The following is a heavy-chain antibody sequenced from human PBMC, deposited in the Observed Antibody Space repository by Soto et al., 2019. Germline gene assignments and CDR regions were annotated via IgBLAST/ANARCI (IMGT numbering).Heavy chain of an antibody. J-gene: IGHJ6*02. CDR2: ISGSGGST. D-gene: IGHD6-13*01. V-gene: IGHV3-23*01. CDR1: GFTFSSYA. Sequence: QPGGSLRLSCAASGFTFSSYAMSWVRQAPGKGLEWVSAISGSGGSTYYADSVKGRFTISRDNSKNTLYLQMNSLRAEDTAVYYCEKGGSSWTKTNYYCFGMDVWGQGTTVTVSS. CDR3: EKGGSSWTKTNYYCFGMDV.